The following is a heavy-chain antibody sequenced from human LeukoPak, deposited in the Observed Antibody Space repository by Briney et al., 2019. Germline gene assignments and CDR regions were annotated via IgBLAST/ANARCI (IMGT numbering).Heavy chain of an antibody. CDR3: AIRDGQSDY. J-gene: IGHJ4*02. CDR1: GYTFTSYA. D-gene: IGHD5-24*01. CDR2: INPANGYT. Sequence: ASVKVSCKASGYTFTSYAMHWVRQAPGQTLEWLGWINPANGYTKYSQELQGRVTITRDTSASIAYMELSSLRSEDTAVYYCAIRDGQSDYWGQGTLVTVSS. V-gene: IGHV1-3*03.